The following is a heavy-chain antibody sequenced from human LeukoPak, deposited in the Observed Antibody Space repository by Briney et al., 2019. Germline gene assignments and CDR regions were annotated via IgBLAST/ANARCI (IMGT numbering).Heavy chain of an antibody. CDR3: ARGRPPLRYFDY. D-gene: IGHD3-9*01. Sequence: SETLSLTCAVYGGSFSGYYWSWIRQPPGKGLEWIGEINHSGSTNYNPSLKSRVTISVDTSKNQFSLKLSSVTAADTAVYYCARGRPPLRYFDYWGQGTLVTVPS. J-gene: IGHJ4*02. V-gene: IGHV4-34*01. CDR1: GGSFSGYY. CDR2: INHSGST.